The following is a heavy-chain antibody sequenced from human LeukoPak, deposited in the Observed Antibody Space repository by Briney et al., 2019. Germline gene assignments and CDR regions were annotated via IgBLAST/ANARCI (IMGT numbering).Heavy chain of an antibody. CDR3: ARAKRSYYYYGMDV. CDR2: INHSGST. Sequence: PSETLSLTCAVHGGSFSGYYWSWIRQPPGKGLEWIGEINHSGSTNYNPSLKSRVTISVDTSKNQFSLKLSSVTAADTAVYYCARAKRSYYYYGMDVWGKGTTVTVSS. V-gene: IGHV4-34*01. CDR1: GGSFSGYY. D-gene: IGHD4/OR15-4a*01. J-gene: IGHJ6*04.